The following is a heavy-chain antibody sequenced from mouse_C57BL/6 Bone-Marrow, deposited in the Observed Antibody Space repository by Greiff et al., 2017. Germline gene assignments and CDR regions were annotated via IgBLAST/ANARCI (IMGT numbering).Heavy chain of an antibody. V-gene: IGHV1-50*01. CDR3: ASLLY. J-gene: IGHJ3*01. CDR2: IDPSDSYT. CDR1: GYTFTSYW. Sequence: QVQLQQPGAELVKPGASVKLSCKASGYTFTSYWMQWVKQRPGQGLQWIGEIDPSDSYTNYNQKFKGKATLTVDTSSSTAYMQLSCLTSEDSAVYYCASLLYWGQGTLVTVSA.